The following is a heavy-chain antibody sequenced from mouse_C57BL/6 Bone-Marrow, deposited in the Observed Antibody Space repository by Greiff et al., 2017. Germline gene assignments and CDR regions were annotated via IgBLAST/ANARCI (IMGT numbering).Heavy chain of an antibody. CDR1: GYTFTSYW. V-gene: IGHV1-59*01. CDR3: ARSDYYGSSYDYWYFDV. Sequence: QVQLQQPGAELVRPGTSVKLSCKASGYTFTSYWMHWVKQRPGQGLEWIGVIDPSDSYTNYNQKFKGKATLTVDTSSSTAYMQLSSLTSEDSAVYYCARSDYYGSSYDYWYFDVRGTGTTVTVFS. J-gene: IGHJ1*03. D-gene: IGHD1-1*01. CDR2: IDPSDSYT.